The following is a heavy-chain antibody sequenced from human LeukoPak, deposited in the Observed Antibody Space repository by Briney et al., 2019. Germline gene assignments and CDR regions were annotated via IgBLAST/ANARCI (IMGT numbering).Heavy chain of an antibody. D-gene: IGHD1-14*01. CDR2: SYSRGST. J-gene: IGHJ2*01. CDR1: GGSLGYYY. V-gene: IGHV4-59*08. CDR3: ARIAYNWYFDV. Sequence: SETLSLTCSVSGGSLGYYYWSWVRQPPGKGLEYIGYSYSRGSTNYSPSLKSRVTISLDTSKNQFSLKLTSVTAADTAVYYCARIAYNWYFDVWGRGTLVAVYS.